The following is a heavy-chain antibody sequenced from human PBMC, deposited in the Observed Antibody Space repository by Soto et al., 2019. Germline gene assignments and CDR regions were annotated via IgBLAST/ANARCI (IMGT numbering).Heavy chain of an antibody. D-gene: IGHD3-3*01. CDR3: ARGVGDFWSGYYLEDYYYGMDV. CDR2: INTNTGNP. CDR1: GYTFTSYA. J-gene: IGHJ6*02. Sequence: GASVKVSCKASGYTFTSYAMNWVRQAPGQGLEWMGWINTNTGNPTYAQGFTGRFVFSLDTSVSTAYLQICSLKAEDTAVYYCARGVGDFWSGYYLEDYYYGMDVWGQGTTVTVYS. V-gene: IGHV7-4-1*01.